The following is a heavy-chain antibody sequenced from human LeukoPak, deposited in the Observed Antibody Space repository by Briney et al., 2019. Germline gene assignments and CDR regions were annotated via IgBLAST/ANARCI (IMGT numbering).Heavy chain of an antibody. V-gene: IGHV3-23*01. J-gene: IGHJ4*02. CDR3: AKGMKASR. Sequence: GGSLRLSCAASGFTVSSNYMSWVRQAPGKGLEWVSGIIGSGGSTYYADSVKGRFTISRDNSKSTLYLQMNSLRIEDTAVYYCAKGMKASRWGQGTLVTVSS. CDR1: GFTVSSNY. CDR2: IIGSGGST.